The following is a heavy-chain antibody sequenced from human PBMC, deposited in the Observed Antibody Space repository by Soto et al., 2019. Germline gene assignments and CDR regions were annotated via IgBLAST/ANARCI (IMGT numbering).Heavy chain of an antibody. J-gene: IGHJ6*02. CDR1: GGSVSSGSYY. Sequence: SETLSLTCTVSGGSVSSGSYYWSWIRQPPGKGLEWVGYIYYSGSTNYNPSLKSRVTISVDTSKNQFSLKLSSVTAADTAVYYCARAPHYDILTGYYIPLYGMDVWGQGTTVTVSS. CDR2: IYYSGST. CDR3: ARAPHYDILTGYYIPLYGMDV. V-gene: IGHV4-61*01. D-gene: IGHD3-9*01.